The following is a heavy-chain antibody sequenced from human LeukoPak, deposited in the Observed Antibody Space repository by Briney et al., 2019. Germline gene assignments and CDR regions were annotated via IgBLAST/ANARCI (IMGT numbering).Heavy chain of an antibody. V-gene: IGHV1-2*02. J-gene: IGHJ5*02. CDR1: GYIFTEYY. Sequence: ASVKVSCKASGYIFTEYYLHWLREAPGQGLEWMGWINPNSGTTSYAQKFQGRVTMTRDTSLRTIYMEVRRPRSDDTAVYYCAREGGATGTTEGARFDPWGQGTLVTVSS. CDR2: INPNSGTT. D-gene: IGHD1-1*01. CDR3: AREGGATGTTEGARFDP.